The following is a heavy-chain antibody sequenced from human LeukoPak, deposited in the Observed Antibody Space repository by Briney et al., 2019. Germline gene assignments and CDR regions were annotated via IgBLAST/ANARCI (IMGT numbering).Heavy chain of an antibody. J-gene: IGHJ4*02. CDR3: ASHGSITAAGFDY. CDR2: IYYTGST. V-gene: IGHV4-59*01. Sequence: SETLSLTCTVSGGSISSYYWSWIRQPPGKGLEWIGYIYYTGSTHYSPSLKSRVTISVDTPKNHFSLKLRSVTAADTAVYYCASHGSITAAGFDYWGQGVLVSVSS. D-gene: IGHD6-13*01. CDR1: GGSISSYY.